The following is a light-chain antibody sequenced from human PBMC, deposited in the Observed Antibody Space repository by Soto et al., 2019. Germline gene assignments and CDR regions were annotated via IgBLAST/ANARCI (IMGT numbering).Light chain of an antibody. CDR2: DAS. CDR3: QHYKSYPYT. J-gene: IGKJ2*01. CDR1: QSISNW. Sequence: DIQMTQSPSTLSASVGDRVTITCRASQSISNWLAWYQQEPGKAPKLLIYDASTLESGVPSRFSGGGSGTEFTLTIRSLQPDDFAAYYCQHYKSYPYTFGQGTKVDIK. V-gene: IGKV1-5*01.